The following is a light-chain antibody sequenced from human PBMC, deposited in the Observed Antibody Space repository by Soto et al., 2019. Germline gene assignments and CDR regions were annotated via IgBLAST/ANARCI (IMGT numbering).Light chain of an antibody. Sequence: QSALTQPASVSGSPGQSITISCTGTSSDVGGYNYVSWYQHHPGKAPKLMIYDVSNRPLGVSNRFSGSKSGNTSSLTISGLQPEDEADYYCCSYTTSNTRQIVFGTGTKLTVL. CDR3: CSYTTSNTRQIV. J-gene: IGLJ1*01. CDR1: SSDVGGYNY. V-gene: IGLV2-14*03. CDR2: DVS.